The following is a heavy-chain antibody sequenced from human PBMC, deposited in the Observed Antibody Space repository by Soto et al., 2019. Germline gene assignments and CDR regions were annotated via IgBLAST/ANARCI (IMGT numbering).Heavy chain of an antibody. V-gene: IGHV3-30-3*01. Sequence: ESGGGVVQPGRSLRLSCAASGFTFSSYAMHWVRQAPGKGLEWVAVISYDGSNKYYADSVKGRFTISRDNSKNTLYLQMNSLRAEDTAVYYCARDHTSSSGYYYGMDVW. CDR3: ARDHTSSSGYYYGMDV. D-gene: IGHD6-6*01. CDR1: GFTFSSYA. J-gene: IGHJ6*01. CDR2: ISYDGSNK.